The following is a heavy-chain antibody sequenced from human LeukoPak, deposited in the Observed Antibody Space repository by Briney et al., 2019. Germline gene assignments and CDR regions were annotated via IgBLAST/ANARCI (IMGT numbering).Heavy chain of an antibody. CDR1: GFTFSSYA. J-gene: IGHJ4*02. CDR3: AKDPPVYYDILTGYYEEYPR. Sequence: GGSLRLSCAASGFTFSSYAMSWVRQAPGKGLEWVSAISGSGGSTYYADSVKGRFTISRDNSENTLYLQMNSLRAEDTAVYYCAKDPPVYYDILTGYYEEYPRWGQGTLVTVSS. V-gene: IGHV3-23*01. D-gene: IGHD3-9*01. CDR2: ISGSGGST.